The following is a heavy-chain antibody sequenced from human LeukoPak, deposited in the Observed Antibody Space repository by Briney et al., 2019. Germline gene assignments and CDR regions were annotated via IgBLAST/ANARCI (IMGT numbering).Heavy chain of an antibody. V-gene: IGHV3-30*02. J-gene: IGHJ1*01. Sequence: GGSLRLSCAASGFTFSSFAMHWVRQAPGKGLEWVAFIRYDGSNKYYADSVKGRFTISRDNSKNTLYLQMNSLRAEDTAVYYCAKGSSIDERCFQHWGQGTLVIVSS. CDR1: GFTFSSFA. D-gene: IGHD6-6*01. CDR2: IRYDGSNK. CDR3: AKGSSIDERCFQH.